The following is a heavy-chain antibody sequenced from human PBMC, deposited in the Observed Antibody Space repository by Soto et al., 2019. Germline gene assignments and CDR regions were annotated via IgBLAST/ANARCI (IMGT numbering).Heavy chain of an antibody. CDR1: GFTFTSSA. CDR2: IVVGSGNT. V-gene: IGHV1-58*02. CDR3: AAGAVAVEGDAFDI. Sequence: QMQLVQSGPEVKKPGTSVKVSCKASGFTFTSSARQWVRQARGQRLEWIGWIVVGSGNTNYAQKFQERVTITRDMSTSTAYMELSSLRSEDTAVYYCAAGAVAVEGDAFDIWGQGTMVTVSS. D-gene: IGHD6-19*01. J-gene: IGHJ3*02.